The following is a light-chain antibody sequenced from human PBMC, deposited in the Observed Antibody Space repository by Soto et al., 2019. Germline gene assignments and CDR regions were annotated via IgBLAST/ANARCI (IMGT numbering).Light chain of an antibody. V-gene: IGLV2-8*01. CDR1: SSDVGGYDY. Sequence: QSVLTQPPSASGSPGQSVAISCTGTSSDVGGYDYVSWFQQNPGKAPKLMIYDVTKRPSGVPDRFSGSKSGNMASLTVSGLQAEDEAYYYCASYGGYYVVFGGGTQLTVL. J-gene: IGLJ2*01. CDR2: DVT. CDR3: ASYGGYYVV.